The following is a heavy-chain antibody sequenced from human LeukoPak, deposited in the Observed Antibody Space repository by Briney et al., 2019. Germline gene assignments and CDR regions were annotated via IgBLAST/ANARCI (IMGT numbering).Heavy chain of an antibody. Sequence: PSGTLSLTCAVYGGSFSGYYWSWIRQPPGKGLEWIGEINHSGSTNYNPSLKSRVTISVDTSKNQFSLKLSSVTAADTAVYYCARDYGDYYYYYGMDVWGQGTTVTVSS. V-gene: IGHV4-34*01. CDR3: ARDYGDYYYYYGMDV. CDR2: INHSGST. J-gene: IGHJ6*02. D-gene: IGHD4-17*01. CDR1: GGSFSGYY.